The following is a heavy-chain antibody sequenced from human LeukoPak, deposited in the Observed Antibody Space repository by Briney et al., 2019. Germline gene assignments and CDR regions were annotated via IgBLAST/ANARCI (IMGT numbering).Heavy chain of an antibody. Sequence: APVKVSCKASGYTFTSYGISWVRQAPGQGLEWMGWISAYNGNTNYAQKLQGRVTMTTDTSTSTAYMELRSLRSDDTAVYYCARGGDSSGYYYTRVADYWGQGTLVTVSS. D-gene: IGHD3-22*01. CDR2: ISAYNGNT. J-gene: IGHJ4*02. V-gene: IGHV1-18*01. CDR3: ARGGDSSGYYYTRVADY. CDR1: GYTFTSYG.